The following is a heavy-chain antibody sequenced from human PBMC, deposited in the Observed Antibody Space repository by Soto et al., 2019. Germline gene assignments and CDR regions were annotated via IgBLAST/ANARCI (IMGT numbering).Heavy chain of an antibody. CDR3: ARGIAAAGTPVYAP. J-gene: IGHJ5*02. CDR1: GYSFTSYW. CDR2: IYPGDSDT. V-gene: IGHV5-51*01. Sequence: GESLKISCKGSGYSFTSYWIGWVRQMPGKGLEWMGIIYPGDSDTRYSPSLQGQVTNSADKSISTTHPQRSSLNASDPAMYYCARGIAAAGTPVYAPWGQATLVTVSS. D-gene: IGHD6-13*01.